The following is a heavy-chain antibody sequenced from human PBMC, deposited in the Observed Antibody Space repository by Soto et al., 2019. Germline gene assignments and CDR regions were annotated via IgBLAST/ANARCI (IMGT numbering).Heavy chain of an antibody. D-gene: IGHD1-1*01. Sequence: PSETLSLTCTVSGGSISSGGYYWSWIRQHPGKGLEWIGYIYYSGSTYYSKSLRSRLTMSVDTSKSQFSLRLSSVTAADTAVYYCARATGTLRSRNCDYWGQGSLVTVSS. CDR1: GGSISSGGYY. CDR2: IYYSGST. V-gene: IGHV4-31*03. J-gene: IGHJ4*02. CDR3: ARATGTLRSRNCDY.